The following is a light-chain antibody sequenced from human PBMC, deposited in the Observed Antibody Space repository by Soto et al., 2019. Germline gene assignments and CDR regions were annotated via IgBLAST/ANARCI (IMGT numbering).Light chain of an antibody. J-gene: IGLJ1*01. V-gene: IGLV3-21*04. CDR1: NIGSKT. CDR3: QVWDSSSDRSYV. CDR2: YDS. Sequence: SYELTQPPSVSVAPGETARITCGGYNIGSKTVHWYQQKPGQAPVLVIYYDSRRSSGIPERFSGSNSANTATLTISRVEAGDEADYYCQVWDSSSDRSYVFGTGTKLTVL.